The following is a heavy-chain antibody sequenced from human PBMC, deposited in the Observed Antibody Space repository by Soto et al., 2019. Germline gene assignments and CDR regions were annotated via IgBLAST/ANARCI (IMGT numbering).Heavy chain of an antibody. V-gene: IGHV4-4*07. Sequence: SETLSLTCPVSGGSISVYYLSWIRQPAGKGLEWVGHIYTSGTTNYNPSLKSRVSMSRDTSQNQFSLKLNYVTAADTAVYYCAIAAYNYGPFDFWGQGTLVT. CDR3: AIAAYNYGPFDF. CDR2: IYTSGTT. D-gene: IGHD5-18*01. J-gene: IGHJ4*02. CDR1: GGSISVYY.